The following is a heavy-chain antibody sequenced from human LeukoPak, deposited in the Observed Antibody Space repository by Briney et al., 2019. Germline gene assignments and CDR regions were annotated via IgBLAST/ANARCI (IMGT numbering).Heavy chain of an antibody. J-gene: IGHJ4*02. CDR2: IIPIFGTT. Sequence: SVKVSCKASRGTFSSYAISWVRQAPGQGLEWMGGIIPIFGTTNYAQKFQGRVTIIADESTSTVYMELSSLRSEDTAVYYCARGRVGYYYDSSGYGYWGQGTLVTVSS. CDR3: ARGRVGYYYDSSGYGY. CDR1: RGTFSSYA. D-gene: IGHD3-22*01. V-gene: IGHV1-69*13.